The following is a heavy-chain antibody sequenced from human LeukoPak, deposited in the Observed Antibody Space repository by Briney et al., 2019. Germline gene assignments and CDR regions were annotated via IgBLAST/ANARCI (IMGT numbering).Heavy chain of an antibody. D-gene: IGHD3-22*01. CDR1: GGTFSSYA. J-gene: IGHJ5*02. Sequence: SVKVSCKASGGTFSSYAISWARQAPGQGLEWMGGIIPIFGTANYAQKFQGRVTITADESTSTAYMELSSLRSEDTAVYYCARGAGAYDSSGYYSSWGQGTLVTVSS. V-gene: IGHV1-69*13. CDR2: IIPIFGTA. CDR3: ARGAGAYDSSGYYSS.